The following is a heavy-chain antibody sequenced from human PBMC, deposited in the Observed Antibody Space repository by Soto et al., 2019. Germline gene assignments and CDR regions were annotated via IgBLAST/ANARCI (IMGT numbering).Heavy chain of an antibody. CDR2: ISGGGAGT. CDR1: GRTFRSYS. V-gene: IGHV3-23*01. CDR3: AKGRKPDHDDGLCAFDS. Sequence: PGGSLRLSCVVSGRTFRSYSMSLVRQAPGKGLEWVSGISGGGAGTYYADSVKGRFTISRDPSTSTLFLDMYSLGAEDTAIYYCAKGRKPDHDDGLCAFDSWGQGVLVTVSS. D-gene: IGHD3-3*01. J-gene: IGHJ4*02.